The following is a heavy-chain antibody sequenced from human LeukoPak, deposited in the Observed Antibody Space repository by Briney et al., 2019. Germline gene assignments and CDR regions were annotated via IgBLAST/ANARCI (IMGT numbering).Heavy chain of an antibody. CDR3: AKGQGDSFDY. CDR1: GYTFSRYG. CDR2: ISYDGRDS. Sequence: PGGSLRLSCAASGYTFSRYGMLWVRQAPGKGLEWLVVISYDGRDSYYADSVKGRFTVSKENSKNMVFLQMNSLRPEDTALYYCAKGQGDSFDYWGQGTLVTVSS. V-gene: IGHV3-30*18. D-gene: IGHD2-21*02. J-gene: IGHJ4*02.